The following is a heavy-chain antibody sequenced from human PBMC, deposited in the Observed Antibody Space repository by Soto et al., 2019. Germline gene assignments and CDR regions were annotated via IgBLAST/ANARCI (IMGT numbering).Heavy chain of an antibody. Sequence: SETLSLTCDVSGDSISSYYWSWIRQPPGKGLEWIGYIYFSGTTKYNPSLRSRVTISVDTSKNRFSLKLSSVTAADTAVYYCARRTYHYDSSGYWFDSWGQGILVTVSS. V-gene: IGHV4-59*08. CDR2: IYFSGTT. CDR1: GDSISSYY. J-gene: IGHJ5*01. D-gene: IGHD3-22*01. CDR3: ARRTYHYDSSGYWFDS.